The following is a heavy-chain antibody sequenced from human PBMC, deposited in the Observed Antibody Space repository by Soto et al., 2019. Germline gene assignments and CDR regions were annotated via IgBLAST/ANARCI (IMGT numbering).Heavy chain of an antibody. V-gene: IGHV4-34*01. J-gene: IGHJ5*02. CDR3: ARSLLWTSPSGSGSPRPAAFWFDP. Sequence: SETLSLTCAVYGGSFSGYYWSWIRQPPGKGLEWIGEINHSGSTNYNPSLKSRVTISVDTSKNQFSLKLSSVTAADTAVYYCARSLLWTSPSGSGSPRPAAFWFDPWGQGTLVTVSS. CDR1: GGSFSGYY. D-gene: IGHD3-10*01. CDR2: INHSGST.